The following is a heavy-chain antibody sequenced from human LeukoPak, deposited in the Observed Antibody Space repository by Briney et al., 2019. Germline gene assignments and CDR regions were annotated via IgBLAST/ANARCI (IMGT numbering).Heavy chain of an antibody. V-gene: IGHV4-4*07. CDR3: ARSTGIYCTNGVCYLGNWFDP. CDR1: GGSISSYY. D-gene: IGHD2-8*01. Sequence: KTSETLSLTCTVSGGSISSYYWSWIRQPAGKGLEWIRRIYTSGSTNYNPSLKSRVTMSVDTSKNQFSLKLSSVTAADTAVYYCARSTGIYCTNGVCYLGNWFDPWGQGTLVTVSS. J-gene: IGHJ5*02. CDR2: IYTSGST.